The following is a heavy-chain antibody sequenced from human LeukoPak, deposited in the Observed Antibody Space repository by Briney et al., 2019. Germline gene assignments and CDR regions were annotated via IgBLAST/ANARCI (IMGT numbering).Heavy chain of an antibody. D-gene: IGHD3-22*01. Sequence: ASVKVSCKASGYTFTRYSIYWVRQAPGQGLEWMGIINPSGGSTSYAQKFQGRVTTTRDTSTSTVYMELSSLRSEDTAVYYCARGYYYDSSGYYPGGDYWGQGTLVTVSS. V-gene: IGHV1-46*01. CDR2: INPSGGST. J-gene: IGHJ4*02. CDR3: ARGYYYDSSGYYPGGDY. CDR1: GYTFTRYS.